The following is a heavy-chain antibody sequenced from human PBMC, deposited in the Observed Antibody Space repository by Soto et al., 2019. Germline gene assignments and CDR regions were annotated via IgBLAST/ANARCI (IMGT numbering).Heavy chain of an antibody. D-gene: IGHD2-15*01. Sequence: QVQLVQSGAEVKKPGASVKVSCKASGYTFTSYAMHWVRQAPGQRLEWMGWINAGNGNTKYSQNFQGRVTITRDTSASTAYMELSRLRSEDTAVYYCARDLAADCSGGSCHDYWGQGTLVTVSS. V-gene: IGHV1-3*01. CDR3: ARDLAADCSGGSCHDY. J-gene: IGHJ4*02. CDR1: GYTFTSYA. CDR2: INAGNGNT.